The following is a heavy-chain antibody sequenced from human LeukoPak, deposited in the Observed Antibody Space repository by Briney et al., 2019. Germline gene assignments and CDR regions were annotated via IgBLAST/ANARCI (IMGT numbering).Heavy chain of an antibody. J-gene: IGHJ6*03. Sequence: SETLSLTCAVYGGSFSGYYWSWIRQPPGKGLEWIGEINHSGSTNYNPSLKSRVTISVDTSKNQFSLKLSSVTAADTAVYYCARKTRGRRDYYYYYMDVWGKGTTVTVSS. CDR1: GGSFSGYY. CDR2: INHSGST. CDR3: ARKTRGRRDYYYYYMDV. V-gene: IGHV4-34*01. D-gene: IGHD3-10*01.